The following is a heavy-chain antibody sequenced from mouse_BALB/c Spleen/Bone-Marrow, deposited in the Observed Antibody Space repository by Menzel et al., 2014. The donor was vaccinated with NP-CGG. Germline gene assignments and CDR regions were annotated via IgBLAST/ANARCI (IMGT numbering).Heavy chain of an antibody. CDR2: ISSGGSYT. D-gene: IGHD2-4*01. J-gene: IGHJ2*01. CDR3: ARQTYYDYDGYFDY. Sequence: EVKLVESGGDLVKPGGSLKLSCAASGFTFSSYGMSWVRQTPGKRLEWVATISSGGSYTYYPDSVKGRFTISRDNAKNTLYLQMSSLKSEDTAMYYCARQTYYDYDGYFDYWGQGTTLTVSS. V-gene: IGHV5-6*02. CDR1: GFTFSSYG.